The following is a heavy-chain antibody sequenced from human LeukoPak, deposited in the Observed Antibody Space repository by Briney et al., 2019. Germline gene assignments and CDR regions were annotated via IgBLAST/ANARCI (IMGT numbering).Heavy chain of an antibody. CDR2: TYNSYT. D-gene: IGHD3-9*01. CDR1: GGTFRSYA. V-gene: IGHV1-18*04. CDR3: ARALAQGGSFDLYYFDS. Sequence: ASVKVSCKASGGTFRSYAISWVRQAPGQGLEWMGWTYNSYTHYAQTLRDRLTMTTDTSTSTSYMELRSLRSDDTAVYYCARALAQGGSFDLYYFDSWGQGSLVTVSS. J-gene: IGHJ4*02.